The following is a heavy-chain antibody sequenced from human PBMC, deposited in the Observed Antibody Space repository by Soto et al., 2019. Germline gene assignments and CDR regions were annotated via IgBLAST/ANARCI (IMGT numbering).Heavy chain of an antibody. Sequence: ASVKVSCKASGGTSSSYAISWVRQAPGQGLEWMGGIIPIFGTANYAQKFQGRVTITADESTSTAYMELSSLRSEDTAVYYCAREGPITGIDYWGQGTLVTVSS. CDR2: IIPIFGTA. CDR1: GGTSSSYA. J-gene: IGHJ4*02. V-gene: IGHV1-69*13. D-gene: IGHD1-20*01. CDR3: AREGPITGIDY.